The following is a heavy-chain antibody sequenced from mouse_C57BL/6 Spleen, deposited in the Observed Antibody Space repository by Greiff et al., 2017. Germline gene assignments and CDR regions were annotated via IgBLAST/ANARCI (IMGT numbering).Heavy chain of an antibody. CDR1: GFTFSSYA. D-gene: IGHD1-2*01. CDR2: ISDGGSYT. J-gene: IGHJ4*01. V-gene: IGHV5-4*03. Sequence: EVMLVESGGGLVKPGGSLKLSCAASGFTFSSYAMSWVRQTPEKRLEWVATISDGGSYTYYPDNVKGRFTISRDNAKNNLYLQMSHLKSEDTAMYYCARGGLLRHYYAMDYWGQGTSVTVSS. CDR3: ARGGLLRHYYAMDY.